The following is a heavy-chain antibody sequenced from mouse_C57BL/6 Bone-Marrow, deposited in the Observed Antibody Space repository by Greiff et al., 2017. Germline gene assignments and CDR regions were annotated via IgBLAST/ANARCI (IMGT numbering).Heavy chain of an antibody. D-gene: IGHD2-5*01. CDR1: GYTFTSYW. J-gene: IGHJ4*01. CDR2: IHPSDSDT. V-gene: IGHV1-74*01. Sequence: VQLQQPGAELVKPGASVRVSCKASGYTFTSYWMHWVKQRPGQGLEWIGRIHPSDSDTNYNQKFKGKATLTVDKSSSTAYMQLSSLTSEDSAVYYCATYYSNFLYAMDYWGQGTSVTVSS. CDR3: ATYYSNFLYAMDY.